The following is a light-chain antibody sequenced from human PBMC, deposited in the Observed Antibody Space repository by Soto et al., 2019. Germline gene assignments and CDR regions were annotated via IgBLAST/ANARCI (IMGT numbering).Light chain of an antibody. CDR1: QSISSY. CDR2: AAS. Sequence: DIQMTQSPSSLSASVGDRVTITCRASQSISSYLNWYQQKPGKAPKLLIYAASSLQSGVPSRFSGSGSGTDFPLTISSLQPEDFATYYCQQSDSTPLTFGGGTKVAI. J-gene: IGKJ4*01. CDR3: QQSDSTPLT. V-gene: IGKV1-39*01.